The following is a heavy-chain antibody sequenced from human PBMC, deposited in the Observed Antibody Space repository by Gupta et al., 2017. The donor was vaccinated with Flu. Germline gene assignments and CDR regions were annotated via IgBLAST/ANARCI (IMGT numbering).Heavy chain of an antibody. V-gene: IGHV3-23*01. J-gene: IGHJ4*02. CDR3: AKDLYTVPGALDS. CDR2: INNIGGGT. Sequence: STYAMNGVRQAPGKGLGWVSGINNIGGGTYYTDSVQGRFTVSRDNSDNTVHLQMDSLRAEDTAVYYCAKDLYTVPGALDSWGQGTLVTVSS. D-gene: IGHD6-19*01. CDR1: STYA.